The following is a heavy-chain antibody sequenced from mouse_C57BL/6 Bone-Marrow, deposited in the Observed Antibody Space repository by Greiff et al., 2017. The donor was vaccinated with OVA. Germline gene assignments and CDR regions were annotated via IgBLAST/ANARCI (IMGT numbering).Heavy chain of an antibody. CDR2: INPGSGGT. CDR1: GYAFTNYL. J-gene: IGHJ2*01. V-gene: IGHV1-54*01. CDR3: ARRIYYDDY. Sequence: KLQQSGAELVRPGTSVKVSCKASGYAFTNYLIEWVKQRPGQGLEWIGVINPGSGGTNYNEKFKGKATLTADKSSSTAYMQLSSLTSEDSAVYFCARRIYYDDYWGQGTTLTVSS.